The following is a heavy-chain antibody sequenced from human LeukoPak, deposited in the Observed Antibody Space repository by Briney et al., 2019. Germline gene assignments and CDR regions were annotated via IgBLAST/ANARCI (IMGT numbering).Heavy chain of an antibody. CDR1: GFTFSSYS. J-gene: IGHJ1*01. D-gene: IGHD3-3*01. V-gene: IGHV3-21*04. CDR3: ARDRPTGASPIFLGQ. CDR2: MSSGGTYI. Sequence: GGSQTLPCAASGFTFSSYSMTWVRQAPGKGLEWVSSMSSGGTYIYYADSVRGRFTISRDNAKNSLYLLMNTLRAEDTAVYFCARDRPTGASPIFLGQWGQGNLGHVSS.